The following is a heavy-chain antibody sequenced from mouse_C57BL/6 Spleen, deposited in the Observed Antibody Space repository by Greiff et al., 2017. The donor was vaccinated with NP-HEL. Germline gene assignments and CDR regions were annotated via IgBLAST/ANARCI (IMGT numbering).Heavy chain of an antibody. D-gene: IGHD4-1*01. CDR2: IYPRSGNT. J-gene: IGHJ1*03. CDR3: ARGGLGEALWYFDV. Sequence: QVQLQQSGAELARPGASVKLSCKASGYTFTSYGISWVKQRTGQGLEWIGEIYPRSGNTYYNEKFKGKATLTADKSSSTAYMELRSLTSEDSAVYFCARGGLGEALWYFDVWGTGTTVTVSS. CDR1: GYTFTSYG. V-gene: IGHV1-81*01.